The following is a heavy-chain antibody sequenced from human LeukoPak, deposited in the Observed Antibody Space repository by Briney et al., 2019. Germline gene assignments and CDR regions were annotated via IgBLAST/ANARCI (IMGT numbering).Heavy chain of an antibody. CDR2: INPNSGGT. D-gene: IGHD4-17*01. Sequence: ASVKVSCKASGYTFTGYYMHWVRQAPGQGLEWMGWINPNSGGTNYAQKLQGRVTMTTDTSTSTASMELRSLRSDDTAVYYCARRFDGDYAIDYWGQGTLVTVSS. V-gene: IGHV1-2*02. CDR3: ARRFDGDYAIDY. J-gene: IGHJ4*02. CDR1: GYTFTGYY.